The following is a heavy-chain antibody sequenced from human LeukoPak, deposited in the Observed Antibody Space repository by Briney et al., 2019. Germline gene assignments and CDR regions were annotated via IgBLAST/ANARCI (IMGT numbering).Heavy chain of an antibody. CDR2: TYYRSKWYN. D-gene: IGHD1-26*01. V-gene: IGHV6-1*01. CDR3: ARGKWELLSHYWCFDL. CDR1: GDSVSSNSAA. J-gene: IGHJ2*01. Sequence: SQTLSLTCAVSGDSVSSNSAAWNWIRQSPSRGLEWLGRTYYRSKWYNDYAVSVKSRITINPDTSKNQFSLQLNSVTPEDTAVYYCARGKWELLSHYWCFDLWGRGTLVTVSS.